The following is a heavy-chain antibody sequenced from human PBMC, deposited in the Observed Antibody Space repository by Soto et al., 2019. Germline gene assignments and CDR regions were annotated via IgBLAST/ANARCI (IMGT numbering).Heavy chain of an antibody. Sequence: EVQLLESGGGLVQPGGSLRLPCAASGFTFSSNAMSWVRQAPGKGLEWVSTFRGTGDGTYYADSVRGRFTVSRDNSKNTLYLQMNGLRGGDTAVYYCAKGPDPGAFDIWGQGTMVTVSS. CDR3: AKGPDPGAFDI. CDR1: GFTFSSNA. CDR2: FRGTGDGT. V-gene: IGHV3-23*01. J-gene: IGHJ3*02. D-gene: IGHD3-10*01.